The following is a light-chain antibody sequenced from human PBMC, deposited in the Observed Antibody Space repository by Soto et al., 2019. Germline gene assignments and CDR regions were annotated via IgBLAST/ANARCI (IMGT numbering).Light chain of an antibody. Sequence: DIQMTQSPSSLSASVGDRVTITCQASQDISNYLNWYQQKPGKAPKLLIYDASNLETGVPSRFSGSGSGTDFTFTISSLQPEDFATYDCQQLNSYPLTFGGGTKVAIK. CDR3: QQLNSYPLT. CDR2: DAS. V-gene: IGKV1-33*01. J-gene: IGKJ4*01. CDR1: QDISNY.